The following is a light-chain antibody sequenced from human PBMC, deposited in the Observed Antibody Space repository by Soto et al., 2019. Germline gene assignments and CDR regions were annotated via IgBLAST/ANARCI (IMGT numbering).Light chain of an antibody. Sequence: EIVLTQSPGTLSLSPGDRATLCCRASQSVNSIYLAWYQQKPGQAPRLLIYGSSTRATGVPPRFSGSASGTEFTLTISSLQSEDFGVYYCQQYNDWPRTFGQGTRLEIK. CDR1: QSVNSIY. CDR2: GSS. CDR3: QQYNDWPRT. J-gene: IGKJ5*01. V-gene: IGKV3-15*01.